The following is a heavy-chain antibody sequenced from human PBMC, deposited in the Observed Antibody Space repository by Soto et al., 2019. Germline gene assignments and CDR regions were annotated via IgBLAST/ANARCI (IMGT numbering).Heavy chain of an antibody. CDR1: AGSITTSY. V-gene: IGHV4-59*01. CDR2: ISYRGST. D-gene: IGHD3-22*01. Sequence: SETLSLTCTVSAGSITTSYWSWIRQPLGKALEWIGYISYRGSTNYNPSLKSRLTISIDTSKSQISLKLTSMTTADTAVYYCASSGIVGREVNTWFDPWGHGTLVTVPS. CDR3: ASSGIVGREVNTWFDP. J-gene: IGHJ5*02.